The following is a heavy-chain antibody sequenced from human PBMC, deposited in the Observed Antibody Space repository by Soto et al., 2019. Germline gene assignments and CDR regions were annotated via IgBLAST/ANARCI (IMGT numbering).Heavy chain of an antibody. D-gene: IGHD1-1*01. J-gene: IGHJ5*02. CDR1: GYTFTSYD. V-gene: IGHV1-8*01. Sequence: ASVKVSCKASGYTFTSYDINWVRQATGQGLEWMGWMNPNSGNTGYAQKFQGRVTMTRNTSISTAYMELSSLRSEDTAVYYCARDRVRAGTTKRHNWFDPWGQGTLVTVSS. CDR2: MNPNSGNT. CDR3: ARDRVRAGTTKRHNWFDP.